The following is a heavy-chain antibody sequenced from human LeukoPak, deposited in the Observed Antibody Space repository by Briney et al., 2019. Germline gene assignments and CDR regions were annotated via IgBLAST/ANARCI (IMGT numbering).Heavy chain of an antibody. D-gene: IGHD1-26*01. CDR3: ARDLVGWELLPSDAFDI. Sequence: GASVKVSCKASGYTFTGYYMHWVRQAPGQGLEWMGRINPNSGGTNCAQKFQGRVTMIRDTSISTAYMELSRLRSDDTAVYYCARDLVGWELLPSDAFDIWGQGTMVTVSS. CDR2: INPNSGGT. V-gene: IGHV1-2*06. J-gene: IGHJ3*02. CDR1: GYTFTGYY.